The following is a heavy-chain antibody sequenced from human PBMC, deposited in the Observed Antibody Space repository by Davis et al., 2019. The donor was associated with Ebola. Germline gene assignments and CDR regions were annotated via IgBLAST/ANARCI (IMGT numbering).Heavy chain of an antibody. D-gene: IGHD5-18*01. J-gene: IGHJ4*02. Sequence: AASVKVSCKVSGYTLNELSVHWVRQAPGQGLEWMGWISGYNGNINYAQKFQGRVTMTTDTSTNTAYMELGSLTFDDTAVYYCASGKMGYTYGRFDYWGQGTLVTVSS. CDR1: GYTLNELS. V-gene: IGHV1-18*01. CDR3: ASGKMGYTYGRFDY. CDR2: ISGYNGNI.